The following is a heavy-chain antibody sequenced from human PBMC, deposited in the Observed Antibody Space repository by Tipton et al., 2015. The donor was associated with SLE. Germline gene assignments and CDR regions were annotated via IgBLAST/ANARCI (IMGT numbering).Heavy chain of an antibody. Sequence: TLSLTCAVYGESFNADYWTWVRQPPGKRLEWIGEINHNGFTTYNPSLKSRVTISLDTSKNQFSLTLNSVTAADTAIYYCARATIEAAGASFDFWGQGTLVTVSS. CDR2: INHNGFT. CDR1: GESFNADY. V-gene: IGHV4-34*01. J-gene: IGHJ4*02. D-gene: IGHD6-13*01. CDR3: ARATIEAAGASFDF.